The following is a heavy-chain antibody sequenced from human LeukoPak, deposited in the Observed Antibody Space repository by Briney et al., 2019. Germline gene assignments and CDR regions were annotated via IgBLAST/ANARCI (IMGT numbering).Heavy chain of an antibody. CDR1: GFTFSSYS. D-gene: IGHD3-22*01. CDR2: ISSSSSTI. J-gene: IGHJ3*02. Sequence: GGSLRLSCAASGFTFSSYSMNWVRQAPGKGLEWVSYISSSSSTIYYADSVKGRFTIFRDNAKNSLYLQMNSLRAEDTAVYYCARSPRSGYYYPNAFDIWGQGTMVTVSS. CDR3: ARSPRSGYYYPNAFDI. V-gene: IGHV3-48*01.